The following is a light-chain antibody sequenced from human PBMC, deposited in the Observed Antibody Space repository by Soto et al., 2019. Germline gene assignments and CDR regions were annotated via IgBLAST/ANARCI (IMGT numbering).Light chain of an antibody. Sequence: QSALTQPASVSDSPGQSITTSCTGTSSDIGGNDYVSWYRQYPGEAPKLIIYDVANRPSGVSNRFSGSKSGNTASLIISGLQAEDEADYYCASFTTSRSYVFGTGTKVTV. V-gene: IGLV2-14*03. CDR1: SSDIGGNDY. CDR2: DVA. CDR3: ASFTTSRSYV. J-gene: IGLJ1*01.